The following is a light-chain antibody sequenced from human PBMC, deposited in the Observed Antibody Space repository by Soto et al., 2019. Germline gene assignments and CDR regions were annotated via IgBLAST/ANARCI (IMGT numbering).Light chain of an antibody. Sequence: EIVMTQSPATLSVSPGERATLSCRASQSLNNNLAWYQQKPDQAPRLLIYGASTRATGIPARFSGSGSGTEFTLTISSLQSEDFAVYYCQQYNKWPPYTFGQGTKLEIK. CDR3: QQYNKWPPYT. V-gene: IGKV3-15*01. CDR2: GAS. CDR1: QSLNNN. J-gene: IGKJ2*01.